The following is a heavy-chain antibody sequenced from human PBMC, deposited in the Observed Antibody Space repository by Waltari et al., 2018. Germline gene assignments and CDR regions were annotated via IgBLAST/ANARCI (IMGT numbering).Heavy chain of an antibody. Sequence: EVRLVESGGGLVQPGGSLRLSCEASGFMFSSYWMSWVRQAPGEGLEWVANIKQDGSDKYYVDSVKGRFTISRDNAKNSQYLQMNSLSAEDTAVYYCARPRGAYCSGGNCASHFDCWGQGTLVTVSS. V-gene: IGHV3-7*01. CDR3: ARPRGAYCSGGNCASHFDC. CDR1: GFMFSSYW. CDR2: IKQDGSDK. D-gene: IGHD2-15*01. J-gene: IGHJ4*02.